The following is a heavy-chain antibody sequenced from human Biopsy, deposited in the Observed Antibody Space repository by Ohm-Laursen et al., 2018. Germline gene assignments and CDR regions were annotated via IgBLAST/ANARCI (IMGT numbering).Heavy chain of an antibody. D-gene: IGHD6-19*01. J-gene: IGHJ4*02. Sequence: GASVKVSCNASGYSFTSYYMHWVRQAPGQGLEWMGMINPSGSTTSYPQIFQGRVTMTRDTSKSTVYMELSSLRSADTAVYFRARITGWCGDLYYFDYWGQGTLVTVSS. CDR3: ARITGWCGDLYYFDY. CDR2: INPSGSTT. CDR1: GYSFTSYY. V-gene: IGHV1-46*01.